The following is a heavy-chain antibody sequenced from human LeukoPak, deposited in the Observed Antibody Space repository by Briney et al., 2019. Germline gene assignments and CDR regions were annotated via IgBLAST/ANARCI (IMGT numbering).Heavy chain of an antibody. CDR1: GFTFSSYG. J-gene: IGHJ4*02. D-gene: IGHD1-1*01. Sequence: GGSLRLSCAASGFTFSSYGMSWVRQAPGKGLVWVSRINSDGSSTSYADSVKGRFTISRDNAKNSLYLQMNSLRAEDTAVYYCAKLETTPYYFDFWGQGTLVTVSS. CDR3: AKLETTPYYFDF. CDR2: INSDGSST. V-gene: IGHV3-74*01.